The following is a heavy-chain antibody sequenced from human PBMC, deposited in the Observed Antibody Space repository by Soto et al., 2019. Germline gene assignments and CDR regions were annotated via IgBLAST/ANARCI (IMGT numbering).Heavy chain of an antibody. V-gene: IGHV2-5*02. CDR2: IYWDDDK. Sequence: QITLKESGPTLVKPTQTLTLTCTYSGFSLRTSGVVVGWIRQPPGKPLAWLALIYWDDDKRYIPSPKSMLTITKDTSKDQVVLTMTIMDPLDTATYYCSRNSWFFDYWGQGTLVTVSS. J-gene: IGHJ4*02. CDR1: GFSLRTSGVV. CDR3: SRNSWFFDY. D-gene: IGHD6-13*01.